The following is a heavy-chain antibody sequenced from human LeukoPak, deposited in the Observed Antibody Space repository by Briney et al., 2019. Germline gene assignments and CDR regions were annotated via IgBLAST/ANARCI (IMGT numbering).Heavy chain of an antibody. CDR1: GFTFSNYG. J-gene: IGHJ4*02. V-gene: IGHV3-23*01. CDR3: ARGQRKTYSSSSIPTFDY. D-gene: IGHD6-13*01. Sequence: GGSLRLSCAASGFTFSNYGMSWVRQAPGKGLEWVSVISGSGANTYYADSVKGRFTISRDNAKNSLYLQMNSLRAEDTAVYYCARGQRKTYSSSSIPTFDYWGQGTLVTVSS. CDR2: ISGSGANT.